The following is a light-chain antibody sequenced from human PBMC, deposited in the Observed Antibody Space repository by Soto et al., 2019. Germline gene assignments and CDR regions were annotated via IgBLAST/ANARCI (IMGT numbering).Light chain of an antibody. V-gene: IGKV3-15*01. CDR1: HDVSSR. Sequence: EIVMTQSPVTLSVSPGERATLSCRASHDVSSRLAWYQQKPCQAPRLLIYDASTRATGLPSRFSGSGSGTEFTLTISSLQSEDFAVYYCQHYTSWPLTFGGGTKVEIK. CDR3: QHYTSWPLT. J-gene: IGKJ4*01. CDR2: DAS.